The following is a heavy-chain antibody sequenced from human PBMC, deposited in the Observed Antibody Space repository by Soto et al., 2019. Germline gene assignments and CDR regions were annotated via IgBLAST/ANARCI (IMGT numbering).Heavy chain of an antibody. CDR1: GFTFGDYA. V-gene: IGHV3-49*03. CDR3: TRYTYTSRYSYFGMDV. D-gene: IGHD2-2*01. Sequence: GGSLRLSCTCFGFTFGDYAISWSRQAPGKGLEWVGVIRSKAYGETTDYGASVKGRFTILRDDSKSIAYLQLNSLQSEDTGVYYCTRYTYTSRYSYFGMDVWGHGTAVTVS. CDR2: IRSKAYGETT. J-gene: IGHJ6*02.